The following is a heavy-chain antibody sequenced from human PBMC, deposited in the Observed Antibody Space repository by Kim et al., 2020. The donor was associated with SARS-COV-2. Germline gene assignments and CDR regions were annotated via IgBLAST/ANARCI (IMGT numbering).Heavy chain of an antibody. Sequence: SETLSLTCAVYGGSFSGYYWSWIRQPPGKGLDWIGEINHSGSTNYNPSLKSRVTISVDTSKNQFSLKLSSVTAADTAVYYCARGRGMATTDWGQGTLVTVSS. V-gene: IGHV4-34*01. J-gene: IGHJ4*02. CDR3: ARGRGMATTD. CDR1: GGSFSGYY. CDR2: INHSGST. D-gene: IGHD5-12*01.